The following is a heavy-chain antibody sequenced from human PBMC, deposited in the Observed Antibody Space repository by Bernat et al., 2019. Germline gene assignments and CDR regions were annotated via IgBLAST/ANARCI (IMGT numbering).Heavy chain of an antibody. V-gene: IGHV3-74*03. CDR1: GFTFGSYW. J-gene: IGHJ6*03. Sequence: EMQLVESGGGLVQPGGSLRLSCAASGFTFGSYWMHWVRQVPGKGLLWIARINSDGSAIKYADSVKGRFTFSRDNAKNTLYLQMNSLRGEDTAIYYCARDGQLTPYFYYYMDVWGRGTTVTVSS. CDR2: INSDGSAI. CDR3: ARDGQLTPYFYYYMDV. D-gene: IGHD3-10*01.